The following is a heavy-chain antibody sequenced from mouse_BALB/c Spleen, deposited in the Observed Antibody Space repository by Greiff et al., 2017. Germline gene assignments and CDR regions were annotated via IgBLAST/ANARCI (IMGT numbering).Heavy chain of an antibody. D-gene: IGHD2-1*01. V-gene: IGHV5-6*01. J-gene: IGHJ2*01. CDR1: GFTFSSYG. CDR2: ISSGGSYT. CDR3: ARHGDPYGNFDY. Sequence: EVKVVESGGDLVKPGGSLKLSCAASGFTFSSYGMSWVRQTPDKRLEWVATISSGGSYTYYPDSVKGRFTISRDNAKNTLYLQMSSLKSEDTAMYYCARHGDPYGNFDYWGQGTTLTVSS.